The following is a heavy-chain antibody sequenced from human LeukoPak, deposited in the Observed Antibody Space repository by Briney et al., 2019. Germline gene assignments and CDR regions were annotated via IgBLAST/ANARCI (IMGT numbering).Heavy chain of an antibody. CDR2: IYYSGNT. V-gene: IGHV4-59*01. D-gene: IGHD1-14*01. CDR3: ARGITSWYYFDY. Sequence: SETLSLTCIVSGGSISTFYWSWIRQPPGKGLEWIGYIYYSGNTNYNPSLKSRVTISVDTSKIQFSLKLSSVTAADTAVYYCARGITSWYYFDYWGQGSLVTVSS. J-gene: IGHJ4*02. CDR1: GGSISTFY.